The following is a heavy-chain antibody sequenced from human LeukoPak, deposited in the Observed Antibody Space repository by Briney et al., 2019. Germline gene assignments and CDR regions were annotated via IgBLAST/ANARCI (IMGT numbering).Heavy chain of an antibody. D-gene: IGHD5-12*01. CDR2: INSDGSST. CDR1: GFTFSSYW. Sequence: PGGSLRLSCAASGFTFSSYWMHWVRQAPGKGLMWVSRINSDGSSTGYADSVKGRFTVSRDNAKNTLYLQMNSLRAEDTAVYYCARDHGYSLDYWGQGTLVTVSS. J-gene: IGHJ4*02. V-gene: IGHV3-74*01. CDR3: ARDHGYSLDY.